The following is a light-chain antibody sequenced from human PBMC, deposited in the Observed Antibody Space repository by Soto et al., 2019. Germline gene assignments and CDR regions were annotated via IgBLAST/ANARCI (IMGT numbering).Light chain of an antibody. V-gene: IGKV1-39*01. Sequence: DIAMSQSPCSRSASVGDRVTMACRTSRSIISYLNQYHQKQGKPHKRLIYAAYSLQGAVQSRFSVSGCGTDFTFIIRSLQPQDCATDYCQLRHITPISFGEGTRVDIK. CDR1: RSIISY. CDR2: AAY. CDR3: QLRHITPIS. J-gene: IGKJ5*01.